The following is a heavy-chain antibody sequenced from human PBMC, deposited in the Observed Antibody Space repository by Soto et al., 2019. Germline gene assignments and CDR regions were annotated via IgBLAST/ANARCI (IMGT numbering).Heavy chain of an antibody. CDR2: MNPNNGNT. CDR1: GYTFTSYD. CDR3: TRGADNWRDGYFFDP. D-gene: IGHD1-1*01. J-gene: IGHJ5*02. V-gene: IGHV1-8*01. Sequence: QVQLVQSGAEVKKPGASVKVSCKASGYTFTSYDINWVRQATGQGLEWMGRMNPNNGNTAYAQKFQGRGTMTRTTSISTAYMAFSSLRSEDTAVYYCTRGADNWRDGYFFDPWGQGTLVTVSS.